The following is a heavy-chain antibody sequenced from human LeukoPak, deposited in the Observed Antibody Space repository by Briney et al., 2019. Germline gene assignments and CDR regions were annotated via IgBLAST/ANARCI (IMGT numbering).Heavy chain of an antibody. CDR1: GFIFSSYL. Sequence: GGSLRLSCAASGFIFSSYLMSWVRQVPGKGLEWVANIKQDGSDKQYVDSVKGRFTISRDNAKNSLYLQMNSLRAEDTAVYYCARFSRTGEGYWGQGILVTVSS. CDR2: IKQDGSDK. D-gene: IGHD3/OR15-3a*01. V-gene: IGHV3-7*01. CDR3: ARFSRTGEGY. J-gene: IGHJ4*02.